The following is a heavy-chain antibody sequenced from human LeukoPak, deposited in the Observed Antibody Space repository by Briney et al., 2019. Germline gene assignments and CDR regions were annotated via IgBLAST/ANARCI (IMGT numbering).Heavy chain of an antibody. CDR1: GFTFSSYG. CDR3: AKGVGYCSGGSCQQFDY. D-gene: IGHD2-15*01. Sequence: GGSLRLSCAASGFTFSSYGMSWVRQAPGKGLEWVSAISGSGASTYYADSVKGRFTKSRDNSKNTLYLQMNSLRAEDTAVYYCAKGVGYCSGGSCQQFDYWGQGTLVTVSS. CDR2: ISGSGAST. J-gene: IGHJ4*02. V-gene: IGHV3-23*01.